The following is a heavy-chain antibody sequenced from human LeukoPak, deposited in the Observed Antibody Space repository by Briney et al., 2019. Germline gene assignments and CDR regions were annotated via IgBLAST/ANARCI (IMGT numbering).Heavy chain of an antibody. V-gene: IGHV4-30-2*01. D-gene: IGHD1-26*01. CDR3: ARVNSGSYYGLYFDY. CDR1: GGSISSGGYY. CDR2: IYHSGST. J-gene: IGHJ4*02. Sequence: PSQTLSLTCTVSGGSISSGGYYWSWIRQPPGKGLEWIGYIYHSGSTYYNPSLKSRVTISVDRSKNQFSLELSSVTAADTAVYYCARVNSGSYYGLYFDYWGQGTLVTVSS.